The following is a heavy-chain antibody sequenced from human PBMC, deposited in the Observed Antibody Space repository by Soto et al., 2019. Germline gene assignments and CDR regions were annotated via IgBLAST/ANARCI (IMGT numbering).Heavy chain of an antibody. D-gene: IGHD2-15*01. CDR3: ARVADCSGGSCYFSVDY. Sequence: SETPSLTRTFSGGSISRGGYYWGWIRQPPGEGLEWIGYIYYSGSTYYNPSLKSRVTISVDTSKNQFSLKLSSVTAADTAVYYCARVADCSGGSCYFSVDYWGQGTLVTVSS. V-gene: IGHV4-30-4*01. CDR2: IYYSGST. CDR1: GGSISRGGYY. J-gene: IGHJ4*02.